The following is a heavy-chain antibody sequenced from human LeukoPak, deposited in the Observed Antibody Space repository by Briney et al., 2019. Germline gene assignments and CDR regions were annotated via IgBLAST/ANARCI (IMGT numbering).Heavy chain of an antibody. CDR1: GGSISSGSYS. V-gene: IGHV4-61*02. D-gene: IGHD4-17*01. CDR3: ARVRGDYGEDSYYYYMDV. CDR2: IYTSGSP. J-gene: IGHJ6*03. Sequence: SETLSLTCTVSGGSISSGSYSWSWIRQPAGKGLEWIGRIYTSGSPNYNPSLKSRVTISVDTSKNQFSLKLSSVTAADTAVYYCARVRGDYGEDSYYYYMDVWGKGTTVTISS.